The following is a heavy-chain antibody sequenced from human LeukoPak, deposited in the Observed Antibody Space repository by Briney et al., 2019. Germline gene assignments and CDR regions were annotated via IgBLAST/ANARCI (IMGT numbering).Heavy chain of an antibody. CDR2: IYHSGST. Sequence: SETLSLTCTISGYSISSGYYWGWIRQPPGKGLEWIGGIYHSGSTYYNPSLKSRVTISLDTSESQFSLKLSSVTAADTAVYYCARDLYSSGWGYFDYWGQGTLVTVSS. V-gene: IGHV4-38-2*02. CDR3: ARDLYSSGWGYFDY. D-gene: IGHD6-19*01. CDR1: GYSISSGYY. J-gene: IGHJ4*02.